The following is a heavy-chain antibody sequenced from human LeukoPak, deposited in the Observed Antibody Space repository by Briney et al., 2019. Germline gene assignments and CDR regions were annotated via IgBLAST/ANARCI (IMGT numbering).Heavy chain of an antibody. J-gene: IGHJ4*02. CDR3: ARSPLSTLKSFDS. V-gene: IGHV3-23*01. CDR2: FSASGANT. Sequence: GGSLRLSCAASGFTFSNYAMSWVRQAPRKGPEWLSTFSASGANTYYADSVKGRFTISRDNSKDTLYLQMDGLRAEDTAFYYCARSPLSTLKSFDSWGQGTLVSVSS. D-gene: IGHD3-16*01. CDR1: GFTFSNYA.